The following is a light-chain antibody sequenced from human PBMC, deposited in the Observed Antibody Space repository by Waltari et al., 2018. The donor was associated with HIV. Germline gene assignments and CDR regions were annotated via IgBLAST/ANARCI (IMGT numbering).Light chain of an antibody. CDR1: SGSIASNY. CDR3: QSYDSSNVV. Sequence: NFMLTQPHSVSESPGKTVTISCTRSSGSIASNYVQWYPQRPGSSPTTVIYEDNQRPSGVPERFSGSIDSCSNSASLTISELKTEDEADYYCQSYDSSNVVFGGGTKLTVL. V-gene: IGLV6-57*01. CDR2: EDN. J-gene: IGLJ2*01.